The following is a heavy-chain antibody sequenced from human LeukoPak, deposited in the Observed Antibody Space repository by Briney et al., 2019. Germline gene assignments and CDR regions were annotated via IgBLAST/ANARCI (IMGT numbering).Heavy chain of an antibody. CDR2: IIPIFGIA. Sequence: SVKVSCKASGGTFSSYAISWVRQAPGQGLEWMGRIIPIFGIANYAQKFQGRVTITADKSTSTAYMELSSLRSEDTAVYYRARSSGYYYDSSGYYDFDYWGQGTLVTVSS. CDR3: ARSSGYYYDSSGYYDFDY. J-gene: IGHJ4*02. CDR1: GGTFSSYA. V-gene: IGHV1-69*04. D-gene: IGHD3-22*01.